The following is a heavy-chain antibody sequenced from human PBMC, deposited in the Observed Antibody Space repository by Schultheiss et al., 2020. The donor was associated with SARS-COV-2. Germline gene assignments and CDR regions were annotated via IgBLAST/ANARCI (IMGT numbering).Heavy chain of an antibody. D-gene: IGHD5-18*01. CDR2: INHSGST. CDR1: GGSFSSYY. CDR3: ARNSYGFFNWFDP. J-gene: IGHJ5*02. Sequence: SETLSLTCTVSGGSFSSYYWSWIRQPPGKGLEWIGEINHSGSTNYNPSLKSRVTISVDTSKNQFSLKLSSVTAADTAVYYCARNSYGFFNWFDPWGQGTLVTVSS. V-gene: IGHV4-34*01.